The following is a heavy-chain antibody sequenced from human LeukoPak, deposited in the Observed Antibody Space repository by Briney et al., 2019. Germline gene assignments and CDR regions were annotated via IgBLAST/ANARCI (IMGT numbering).Heavy chain of an antibody. CDR3: ARSESFDY. D-gene: IGHD5-24*01. CDR1: GFTFSTYA. V-gene: IGHV3-33*01. CDR2: IWYDGSNK. Sequence: GGSLRLSCAASGFTFSTYAMHWVRQAPGKGLEWVAVIWYDGSNKYYADSVEGRFTISRDNSKNTLYLQMNSLRAEDTAVYYCARSESFDYWGQGTLVTVSS. J-gene: IGHJ4*02.